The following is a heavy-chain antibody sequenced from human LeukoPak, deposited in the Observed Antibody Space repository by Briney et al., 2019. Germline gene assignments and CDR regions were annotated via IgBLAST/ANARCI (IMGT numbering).Heavy chain of an antibody. V-gene: IGHV4-59*01. Sequence: PSETLSLACTVSGGSISSDYWSWIRQPPGKGLEWIGYIYYRGSTNYNPSLKSRVTISVDTSKNQFSLKLSSVTAADTAVYYCARLSGYSSGHYYSDYWGQGTLVTVSS. CDR2: IYYRGST. J-gene: IGHJ4*02. D-gene: IGHD3-22*01. CDR3: ARLSGYSSGHYYSDY. CDR1: GGSISSDY.